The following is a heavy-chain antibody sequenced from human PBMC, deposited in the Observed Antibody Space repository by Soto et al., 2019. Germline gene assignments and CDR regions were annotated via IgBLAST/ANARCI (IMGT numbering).Heavy chain of an antibody. D-gene: IGHD2-21*02. J-gene: IGHJ6*02. V-gene: IGHV3-7*03. CDR3: ARDHLILPAHDFFYGSDV. CDR1: GFTFSIYS. CDR2: IPQDGVAG. Sequence: DVKLVESGGGLVQPGDSLRLSCEVSGFTFSIYSMSWVRQSPGKGLDGVAKIPQDGVAGHYADSVKGRFTSSRDNGKNSLYLQLNNLRAEDTAVYYCARDHLILPAHDFFYGSDVWGRGATVTVSS.